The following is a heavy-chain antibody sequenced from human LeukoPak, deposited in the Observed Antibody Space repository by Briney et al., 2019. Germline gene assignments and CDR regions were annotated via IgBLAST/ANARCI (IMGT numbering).Heavy chain of an antibody. CDR2: ISSYNGNT. CDR3: ARDYYGSGDLVY. CDR1: GYTFTSYG. Sequence: ASVKVSCKASGYTFTSYGISWVRQAPGQGLEWMGWISSYNGNTNYAQKFQGRVTMTRDTSISTAYMELSRLRSDDTAVYYCARDYYGSGDLVYWGQGTLVTASS. V-gene: IGHV1-18*01. D-gene: IGHD3-10*01. J-gene: IGHJ4*02.